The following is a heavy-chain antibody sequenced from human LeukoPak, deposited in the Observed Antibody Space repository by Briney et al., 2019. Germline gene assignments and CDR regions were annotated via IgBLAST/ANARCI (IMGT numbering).Heavy chain of an antibody. V-gene: IGHV4-38-2*02. D-gene: IGHD2-2*01. Sequence: SQTLSLTCTVSGGSISSGYYWGWIRQPPGKGLEWIGSIYHSGSTDYNPSLQSRVTISVDTSKNQFSLNLTSVTAADTAVYYCARYPASIIIGAFDIWGQGTMVTVSS. CDR3: ARYPASIIIGAFDI. CDR2: IYHSGST. CDR1: GGSISSGYY. J-gene: IGHJ3*02.